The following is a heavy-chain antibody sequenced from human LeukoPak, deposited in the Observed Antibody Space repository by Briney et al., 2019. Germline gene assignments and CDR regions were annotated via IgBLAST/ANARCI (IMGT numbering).Heavy chain of an antibody. CDR3: ARHTYTMIVGPTRTFDI. V-gene: IGHV5-51*01. CDR1: DSIFTSYW. J-gene: IGHJ3*02. D-gene: IGHD3-22*01. CDR2: IYPGDSDT. Sequence: GASLQISWQASDSIFTSYWIGWVRQLPGKGLEWMGIIYPGDSDTRYSRSFQGQVNISADKSISTAYLQWSSLKASDTAMYYCARHTYTMIVGPTRTFDIWGQGTMVTVSS.